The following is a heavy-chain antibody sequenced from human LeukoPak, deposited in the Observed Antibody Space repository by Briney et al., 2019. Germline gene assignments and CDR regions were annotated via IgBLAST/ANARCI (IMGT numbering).Heavy chain of an antibody. CDR1: GGTISSGGYY. Sequence: SETLSLTCTVSGGTISSGGYYWSWIRQPPGMGLEWIGYIYHSGSTYYNPSLKSRVTISVDRSKNQFSLKLSSVTAADTAVYYCATLIGDPSITGTSDYWGQGTLVTVSS. CDR2: IYHSGST. J-gene: IGHJ4*02. CDR3: ATLIGDPSITGTSDY. D-gene: IGHD1-20*01. V-gene: IGHV4-30-2*01.